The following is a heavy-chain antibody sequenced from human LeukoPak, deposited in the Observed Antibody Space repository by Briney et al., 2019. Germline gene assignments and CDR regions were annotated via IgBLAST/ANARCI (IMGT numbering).Heavy chain of an antibody. CDR1: GFNFRTYG. Sequence: PGGSLRLSCAASGFNFRTYGMHWFRQAPSKGLEWVAFTQSDEGYINYADSVKGRFIISRDNSKNTLYLQMNSLRAEDTAVYYCAKGAPNSIAASADYWGQGTLVTVSS. J-gene: IGHJ4*02. D-gene: IGHD6-6*01. CDR2: TQSDEGYI. V-gene: IGHV3-30*02. CDR3: AKGAPNSIAASADY.